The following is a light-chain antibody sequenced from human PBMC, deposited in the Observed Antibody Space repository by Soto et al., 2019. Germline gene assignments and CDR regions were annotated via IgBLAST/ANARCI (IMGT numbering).Light chain of an antibody. CDR2: GAS. J-gene: IGKJ2*01. CDR1: QSVSSS. Sequence: EIVMTQSPATLSLSPGERATLSCRASQSVSSSLAWYQQKPGQAPRLLIYGASTRATGIPARFSGSGSGTEFTLTISSLQSEDFVVYYCQQYNKWPPYTFGQGTKLEIK. CDR3: QQYNKWPPYT. V-gene: IGKV3-15*01.